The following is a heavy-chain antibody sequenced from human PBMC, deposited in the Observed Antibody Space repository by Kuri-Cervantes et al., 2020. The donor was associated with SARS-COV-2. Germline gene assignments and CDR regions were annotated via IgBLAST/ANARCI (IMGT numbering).Heavy chain of an antibody. CDR3: TRGAGYSSGWLAFDI. J-gene: IGHJ3*02. D-gene: IGHD6-19*01. Sequence: GGSLRLTCAASGFTFSSYSMNWVRQAPGKGLEWVGFIRSKAYGGTTEYAASVTGRFTISRDDSKSIAYLQMNSLKTEDTAVYYCTRGAGYSSGWLAFDIWGQGTMVTVSS. CDR1: GFTFSSYS. CDR2: IRSKAYGGTT. V-gene: IGHV3-49*04.